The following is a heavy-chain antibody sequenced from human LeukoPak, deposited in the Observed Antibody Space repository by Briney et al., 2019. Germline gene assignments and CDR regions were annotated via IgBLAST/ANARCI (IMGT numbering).Heavy chain of an antibody. D-gene: IGHD6-6*01. V-gene: IGHV3-21*01. CDR2: ISSSSSYI. CDR1: GFSFIGYP. Sequence: GGSLRLSCAASGFSFIGYPMNWVRQAPGKGLEWVSSISSSSSYIYYADSVKGRFTISRDNAKNSLYLQMNSLRAEDTAVYYCARSGVTEYSSSPLGAFDIWGQGTMVTVSS. CDR3: ARSGVTEYSSSPLGAFDI. J-gene: IGHJ3*02.